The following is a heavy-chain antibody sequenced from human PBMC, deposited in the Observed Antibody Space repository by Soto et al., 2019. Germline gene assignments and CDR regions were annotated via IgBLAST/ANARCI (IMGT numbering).Heavy chain of an antibody. CDR3: AATNYYDSSGYYYQKDGFDI. Sequence: SVKGYCKASGFTLSSSVVRWVRQARGQRLEWIGWIVVGSGNTNYAQKFQERVTITRDMSSSTAYMDLSSLRSEDTAVYYCAATNYYDSSGYYYQKDGFDIWGQGTMVTVSS. CDR1: GFTLSSSV. D-gene: IGHD3-22*01. CDR2: IVVGSGNT. J-gene: IGHJ3*02. V-gene: IGHV1-58*01.